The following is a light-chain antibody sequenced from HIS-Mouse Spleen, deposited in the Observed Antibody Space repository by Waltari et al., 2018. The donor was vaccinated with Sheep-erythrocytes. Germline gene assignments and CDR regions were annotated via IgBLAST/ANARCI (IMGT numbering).Light chain of an antibody. J-gene: IGLJ2*01. Sequence: SYELTQPPSVSVSPGQTASITCSGDNLGNRYACWYQQKPGQSPVQVIYQDSKRPSGIPERFSGSNSGNTATLTISGTQAMDEADYYCQAWDSSTAWNVVFGGGTKLTVL. CDR2: QDS. CDR1: NLGNRY. V-gene: IGLV3-1*01. CDR3: QAWDSSTAWNVV.